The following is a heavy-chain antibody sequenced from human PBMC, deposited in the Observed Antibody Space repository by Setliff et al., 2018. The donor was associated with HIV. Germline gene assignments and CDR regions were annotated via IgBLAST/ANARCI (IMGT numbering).Heavy chain of an antibody. D-gene: IGHD3-3*01. V-gene: IGHV3-66*02. CDR2: LYSGGST. CDR1: GFTVSSNY. Sequence: PGGSLRLSCAASGFTVSSNYMSWVRQAPGKGLEWVSILYSGGSTYYADSVKGRFTISRDSSKNTLYLQMNSLRAEDTAVYYCARDTRFLESLYGVTDYCARGLGVRHGPHCYMDVWGKGTTVTVSS. J-gene: IGHJ6*03. CDR3: ARDTRFLESLYGVTDYCARGLGVRHGPHCYMDV.